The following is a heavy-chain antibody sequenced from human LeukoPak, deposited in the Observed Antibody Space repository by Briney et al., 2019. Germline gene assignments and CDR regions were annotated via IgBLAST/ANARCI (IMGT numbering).Heavy chain of an antibody. V-gene: IGHV4-34*01. CDR2: INHGGST. CDR1: GGSFSGYY. J-gene: IGHJ4*02. Sequence: PSETLSLTCAVYGGSFSGYYWSWIRQPPGKGLEWIGEINHGGSTNYNPSLKSRVTISVDTSKNQFSLKLSSVTAADTAVYYCARAYSSGWYSYGYWGQGTLVTVSS. D-gene: IGHD6-19*01. CDR3: ARAYSSGWYSYGY.